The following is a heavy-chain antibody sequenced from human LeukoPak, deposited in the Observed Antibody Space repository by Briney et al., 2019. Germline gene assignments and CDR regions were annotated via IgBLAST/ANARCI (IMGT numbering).Heavy chain of an antibody. D-gene: IGHD5-18*01. CDR3: ARELLGYSYGYYPFY. Sequence: ASVKVSCKASGYTFTGYYMHWVRQAPRQGLEWMGWINPNSGGTNYAQKFQGRVTMTRDTSISTAYMELSRLRSDDTAVYYCARELLGYSYGYYPFYWGQGTLVTVSS. CDR2: INPNSGGT. CDR1: GYTFTGYY. V-gene: IGHV1-2*02. J-gene: IGHJ4*02.